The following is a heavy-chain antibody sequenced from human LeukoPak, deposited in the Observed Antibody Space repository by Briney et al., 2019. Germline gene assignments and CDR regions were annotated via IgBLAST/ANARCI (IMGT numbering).Heavy chain of an antibody. Sequence: SETLSLTCTVSGGSIGSTNYYWGWIRQPPGKGLEWIGSIYYSGSTYYNPSLKSRVTISVDTSKNQFSLKLSSVTAADTAVYYCARQYCSSTSCYNWFDPWGQGTLVTVSS. D-gene: IGHD2-2*01. CDR3: ARQYCSSTSCYNWFDP. CDR2: IYYSGST. J-gene: IGHJ5*02. CDR1: GGSIGSTNYY. V-gene: IGHV4-39*07.